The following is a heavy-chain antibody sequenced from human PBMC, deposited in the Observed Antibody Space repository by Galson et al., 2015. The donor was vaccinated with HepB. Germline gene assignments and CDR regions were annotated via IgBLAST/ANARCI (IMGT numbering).Heavy chain of an antibody. CDR3: ARVLALGSSWYANLHFDY. Sequence: LRLSCAASGFTFSSYWMSWVRQAPGKGLEWVANIKQDGSEKYYVDSVKGRFTISRDNAKNSLYLQMNSLRAEDTAVYYCARVLALGSSWYANLHFDYWGQGTLVTVSS. J-gene: IGHJ4*02. V-gene: IGHV3-7*03. CDR1: GFTFSSYW. D-gene: IGHD6-13*01. CDR2: IKQDGSEK.